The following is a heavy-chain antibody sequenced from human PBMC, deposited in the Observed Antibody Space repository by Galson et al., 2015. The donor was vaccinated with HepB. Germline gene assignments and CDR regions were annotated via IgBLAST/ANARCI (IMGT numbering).Heavy chain of an antibody. V-gene: IGHV5-51*01. J-gene: IGHJ3*01. CDR3: ARLGYYSDNSHAFDV. Sequence: QSGAEVKKPGESLKISCKASGYTFISYWIGWVRQMPGKGLEWMAIIYPIDSDIKYGPSFQGQVTISADKSISTAYLQWSSLKASDTAMYYCARLGYYSDNSHAFDVWAQGTMVTVSS. CDR1: GYTFISYW. CDR2: IYPIDSDI. D-gene: IGHD3-22*01.